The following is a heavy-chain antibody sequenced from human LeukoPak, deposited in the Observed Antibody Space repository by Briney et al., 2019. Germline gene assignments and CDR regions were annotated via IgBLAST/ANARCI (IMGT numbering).Heavy chain of an antibody. CDR3: AKDPTHVVVVTASPPIFDY. V-gene: IGHV3-30*02. Sequence: GGSLRLSCAASGFTFSSYGMHWVRQAPGKGLEWVAFIRYDGSNKYYADSVKGRFTISRDNSKNTLYLQMNSLRAEDTAVYYCAKDPTHVVVVTASPPIFDYWGQGTLVTVSS. CDR1: GFTFSSYG. J-gene: IGHJ4*02. CDR2: IRYDGSNK. D-gene: IGHD2-21*02.